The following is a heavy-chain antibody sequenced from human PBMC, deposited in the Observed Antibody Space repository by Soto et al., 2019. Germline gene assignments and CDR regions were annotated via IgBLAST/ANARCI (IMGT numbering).Heavy chain of an antibody. Sequence: QVQLQESGPGLVKASQTLSLTCNVSGGSISSGGYYWTWIRQHPGKGLEWIGNIHHRGSTFYNPSLKSRVSISVDTSKNQCALKLSSVTAADTAVYFCVRGVLSWGQGTLVTVSS. CDR3: VRGVLS. J-gene: IGHJ1*01. D-gene: IGHD3-10*01. V-gene: IGHV4-31*03. CDR1: GGSISSGGYY. CDR2: IHHRGST.